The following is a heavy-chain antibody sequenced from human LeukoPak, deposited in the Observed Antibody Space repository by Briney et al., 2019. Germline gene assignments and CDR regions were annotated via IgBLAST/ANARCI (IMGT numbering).Heavy chain of an antibody. CDR3: ARVRRSGYYGEY. Sequence: PGGSLRLSCAASGFTFTRYWMAWVRQAPGKGLEWVANIKQDGSEQYHVDSVRGRFTMSRDNARNSLYLQMDSLRAEDTAVYYCARVRRSGYYGEYWGQGTPVTVSS. CDR2: IKQDGSEQ. CDR1: GFTFTRYW. J-gene: IGHJ4*02. V-gene: IGHV3-7*01. D-gene: IGHD3-3*01.